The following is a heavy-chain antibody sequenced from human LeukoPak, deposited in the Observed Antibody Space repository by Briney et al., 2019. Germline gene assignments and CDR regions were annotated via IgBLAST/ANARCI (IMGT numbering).Heavy chain of an antibody. V-gene: IGHV1-46*01. D-gene: IGHD6-13*01. CDR2: ISPSGASP. J-gene: IGHJ4*02. Sequence: RASVKVSCKSFGYTFTSNYMHWVRQAPGQGPEWMGVISPSGASPTYAQTFQGRVTLTRAMSTSTDYLELSSLRSEDTAVYYCARPGSCSLGEFDYWGQGTLVTVSS. CDR1: GYTFTSNY. CDR3: ARPGSCSLGEFDY.